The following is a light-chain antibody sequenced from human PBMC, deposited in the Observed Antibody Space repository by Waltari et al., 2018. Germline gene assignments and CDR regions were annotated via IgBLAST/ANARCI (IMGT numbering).Light chain of an antibody. Sequence: QSVLTQPPSVSAAPGQKVSISCSGSPPNIGNNYVSVYQQFPGTAPKLLIYEDYRRPSGIPDRFSGSKSGASATLDITGLQTGDEADYYCGAWDSSLGVGVLGGGTRVTVL. CDR1: PPNIGNNY. CDR3: GAWDSSLGVGV. J-gene: IGLJ3*02. V-gene: IGLV1-51*01. CDR2: EDY.